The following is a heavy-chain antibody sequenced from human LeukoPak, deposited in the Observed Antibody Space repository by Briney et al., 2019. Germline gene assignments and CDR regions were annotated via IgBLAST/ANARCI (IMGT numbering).Heavy chain of an antibody. D-gene: IGHD6-13*01. CDR2: MNPNSGNT. Sequence: ASVKVSCKASGYSFTAYDINWVRQATGQGLEWMGWMNPNSGNTGYAQKFQGRVTITRNTSISTAYMELSSLRSEDTAVYYCARRGSSSWYSFSFDYWGQGTLVTVSS. CDR1: GYSFTAYD. CDR3: ARRGSSSWYSFSFDY. J-gene: IGHJ4*02. V-gene: IGHV1-8*01.